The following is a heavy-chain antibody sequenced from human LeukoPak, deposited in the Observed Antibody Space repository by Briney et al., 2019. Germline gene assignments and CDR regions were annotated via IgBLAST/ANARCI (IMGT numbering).Heavy chain of an antibody. D-gene: IGHD3-10*01. J-gene: IGHJ4*02. CDR1: GFTFSSYA. Sequence: GGSLRLSCAASGFTFSSYAMHWVRQAPGKGLEWVAVISYDGSNKYYADSVKGRFTISRDNSKNTLYLQMNSLRAEDTAVYYCARGGEATADFDYWGQGTLVTVSS. CDR2: ISYDGSNK. CDR3: ARGGEATADFDY. V-gene: IGHV3-30-3*01.